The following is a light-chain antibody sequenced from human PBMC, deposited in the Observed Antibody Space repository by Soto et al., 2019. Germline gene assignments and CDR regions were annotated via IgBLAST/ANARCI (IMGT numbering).Light chain of an antibody. CDR1: SSDVGAYHS. CDR3: SSFTDTGTVM. J-gene: IGLJ3*02. V-gene: IGLV2-14*03. Sequence: QSALTQPASVSRSPGQSFTIPCTGSSSDVGAYHSVSWYQQHPGKAPKLIIFDVSNRPSGVSNRFSGSKSGNTASLTISGLQAEDEADYYCSSFTDTGTVMFGGGTKVTVL. CDR2: DVS.